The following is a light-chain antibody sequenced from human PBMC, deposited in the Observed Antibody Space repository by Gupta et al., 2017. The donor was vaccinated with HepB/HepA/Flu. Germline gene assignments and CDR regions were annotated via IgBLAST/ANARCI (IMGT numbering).Light chain of an antibody. J-gene: IGLJ1*01. CDR3: ATWDDSLSGQV. Sequence: QSVLAQPPSASGTPGQRVTISCSGSTSNIGRNTVNWYQQLPGTAPKLLIYYNDQRPSGVPDRFSGSKSGTSASLAISGLQSDDEADYYCATWDDSLSGQVFGTGTQVAVL. CDR1: TSNIGRNT. CDR2: YND. V-gene: IGLV1-44*01.